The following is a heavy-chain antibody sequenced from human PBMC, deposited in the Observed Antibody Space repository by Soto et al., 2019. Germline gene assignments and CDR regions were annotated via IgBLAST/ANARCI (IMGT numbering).Heavy chain of an antibody. CDR1: GGTLSTYV. CDR2: IIPLLGTA. V-gene: IGHV1-69*06. J-gene: IGHJ6*02. CDR3: ARAGLLFLEWPQYYYNGMYV. D-gene: IGHD3-3*01. Sequence: QVQLVQSGAEVKKPGSSVKVSCKASGGTLSTYVITWVRQAPGQGLEWMGEIIPLLGTANYAQKFQGRVTITADKSTSTAYMELSSRRSEDTAVYYCARAGLLFLEWPQYYYNGMYVWGHGTTVTGSS.